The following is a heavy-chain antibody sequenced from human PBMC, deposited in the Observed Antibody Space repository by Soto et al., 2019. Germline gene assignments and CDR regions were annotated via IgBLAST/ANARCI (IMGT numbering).Heavy chain of an antibody. V-gene: IGHV3-7*01. CDR1: GCTFSNSW. J-gene: IGHJ4*02. CDR3: ARVGARYCSGGSCYSDY. CDR2: IKQDGSEK. D-gene: IGHD2-15*01. Sequence: EVELVESGGGLVQPGGSLRLSCVDSGCTFSNSWMSWVRQAPGKGLEWVANIKQDGSEKYYVDSVKGRFTISRDNAKNSLYLQMNSLRAEDTAVYYCARVGARYCSGGSCYSDYWGQGTLVTVSS.